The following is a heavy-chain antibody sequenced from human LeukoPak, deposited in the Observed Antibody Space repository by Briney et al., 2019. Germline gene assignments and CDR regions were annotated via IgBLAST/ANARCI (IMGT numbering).Heavy chain of an antibody. V-gene: IGHV1-69*13. Sequence: GASVKVSCKASGGTFSSYAISWVRQAPGQGLEWMGGIIPIFGTANYAQKFQGRVTITADESTSTAYMELGSLRSEDTAVYYCARTRYSYLHCSGGSCYFGGMDVWGKGTTVTVSS. CDR3: ARTRYSYLHCSGGSCYFGGMDV. D-gene: IGHD2-15*01. CDR1: GGTFSSYA. J-gene: IGHJ6*04. CDR2: IIPIFGTA.